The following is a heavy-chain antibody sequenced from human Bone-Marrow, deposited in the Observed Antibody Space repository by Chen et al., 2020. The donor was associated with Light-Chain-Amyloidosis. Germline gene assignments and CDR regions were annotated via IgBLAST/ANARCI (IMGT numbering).Heavy chain of an antibody. V-gene: IGHV3-23*01. Sequence: EVQLLESGGGLVQPGGSLRLSCVASGITFSSYAMNWVRQAPGKGLEWVSSDSRTIIITYYTDSVKGRFTTSRDNSKNTVYLQMSSLRADDTAVYYCATRYCSGGSCYSPYFEYWGQGTLVTVSS. CDR2: DSRTIIIT. D-gene: IGHD2-15*01. CDR3: ATRYCSGGSCYSPYFEY. CDR1: GITFSSYA. J-gene: IGHJ4*02.